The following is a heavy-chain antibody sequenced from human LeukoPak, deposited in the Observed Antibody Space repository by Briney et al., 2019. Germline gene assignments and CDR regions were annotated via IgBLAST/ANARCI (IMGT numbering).Heavy chain of an antibody. D-gene: IGHD6-13*01. CDR3: ARDREDSSSWSINDAFDI. J-gene: IGHJ3*02. CDR2: TYYMSKWYN. CDR1: GDSVSSNRAT. V-gene: IGHV6-1*01. Sequence: SQTLSLTCAISGDSVSSNRATWNWIRQSPSRGLEWLGRTYYMSKWYNDCAVSVKSRITINPDTSKNQVSLQLNSVTPEDTAVCYCARDREDSSSWSINDAFDIWGQGTMVTVSS.